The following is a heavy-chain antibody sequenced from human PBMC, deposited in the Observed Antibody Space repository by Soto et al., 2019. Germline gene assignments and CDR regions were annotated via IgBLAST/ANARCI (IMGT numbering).Heavy chain of an antibody. CDR3: ATRITMIVVVNPH. J-gene: IGHJ4*02. Sequence: GGSLRLSCAASGFTFSSYAMSWVRQAPGKGLEWVSAISGSGGSTYYADSVKGRFTISRDNPKNTLYLQMNSLRAEDTAVYYCATRITMIVVVNPHWGQGTLVTVSS. D-gene: IGHD3-22*01. CDR1: GFTFSSYA. CDR2: ISGSGGST. V-gene: IGHV3-23*01.